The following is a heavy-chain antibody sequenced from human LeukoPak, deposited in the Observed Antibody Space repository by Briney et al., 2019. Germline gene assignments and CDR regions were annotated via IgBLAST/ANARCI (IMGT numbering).Heavy chain of an antibody. CDR3: AKDASALTKYYYYMDV. J-gene: IGHJ6*03. CDR2: IRYDGSDK. Sequence: GGSLRLSCAASGFTFSSYSMNWVRQAPGKGLEWVAFIRYDGSDKYYTDSLKGRFTISRDNSKNTLYLQMNSLRAEDTAVYYCAKDASALTKYYYYMDVWGKGTTVTISS. V-gene: IGHV3-30*02. CDR1: GFTFSSYS.